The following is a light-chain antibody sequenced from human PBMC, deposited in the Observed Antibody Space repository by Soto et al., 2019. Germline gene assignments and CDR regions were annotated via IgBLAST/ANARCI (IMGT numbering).Light chain of an antibody. CDR2: AAS. CDR1: QGISNY. V-gene: IGKV1-27*01. Sequence: DIQMTQSPSSLSASVGDRVTITCRASQGISNYLAWYQQKPGKVPKLLIYAASTLQSGVPSRFSGSGSGADFTISISSLEPEDDETYYCHKYNSAPFTFGPGTKVDIK. J-gene: IGKJ3*01. CDR3: HKYNSAPFT.